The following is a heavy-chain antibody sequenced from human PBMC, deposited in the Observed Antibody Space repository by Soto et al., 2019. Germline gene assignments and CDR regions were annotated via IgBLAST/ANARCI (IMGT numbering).Heavy chain of an antibody. V-gene: IGHV1-69*01. CDR1: GGTFSSYA. CDR2: IIPIFGTA. CDR3: ARVARVDSSGYYYYYYGMDV. Sequence: QVQLVQSGAEVKKPGSSVKVSCKASGGTFSSYAISWVRQAPGQGLEWMGGIIPIFGTANYAQKFQGRVTITADESKRTAYMELSSLRSEDTAVYYCARVARVDSSGYYYYYYGMDVWGQGTTVTVSS. J-gene: IGHJ6*02. D-gene: IGHD3-22*01.